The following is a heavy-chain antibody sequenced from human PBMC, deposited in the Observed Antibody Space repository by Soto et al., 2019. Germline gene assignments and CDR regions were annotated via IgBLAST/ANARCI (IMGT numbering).Heavy chain of an antibody. CDR1: GLSFSTSGVG. D-gene: IGHD6-6*01. J-gene: IGHJ3*01. V-gene: IGHV2-5*01. Sequence: SGPALVNRTQTLTLTCSFSGLSFSTSGVGVGWVRQPPGKALEWLALIYWSGDEHYRPSLKSRLTITKDTSKNQVVLIMTNMDPVDTATYYCARGLATLPVFAFDVWGQGTTVTVSS. CDR3: ARGLATLPVFAFDV. CDR2: IYWSGDE.